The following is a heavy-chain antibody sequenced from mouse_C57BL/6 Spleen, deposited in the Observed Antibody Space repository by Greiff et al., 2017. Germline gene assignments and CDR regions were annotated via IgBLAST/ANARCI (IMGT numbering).Heavy chain of an antibody. V-gene: IGHV1-67*01. J-gene: IGHJ2*01. CDR3: ARGALTAQSKGFDY. CDR2: ISTYYGDA. D-gene: IGHD3-2*02. Sequence: VQLQQSGPELVRPGVSVKISCTGSGYTFTDYAMPWVKQSPAKSLEWMGVISTYYGDASYNQKFKDKATMTVDKSSSTAYMELARLRSEDSAVYYCARGALTAQSKGFDYWGQGTTLTVSS. CDR1: GYTFTDYA.